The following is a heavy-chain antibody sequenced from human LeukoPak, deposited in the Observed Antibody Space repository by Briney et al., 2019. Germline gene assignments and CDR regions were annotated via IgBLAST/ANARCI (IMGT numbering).Heavy chain of an antibody. CDR1: GYTFTSNG. CDR2: FSAYDGNT. D-gene: IGHD3-9*01. Sequence: ALVKVSCKASGYTFTSNGITWVRQAPGQGLEWMGWFSAYDGNTNSAQKLQGRLTMTTDTSTSTAYMELRSLRSDDTAVYYCARSFARDYDILTGYYIGDYWGQGTLITVSS. CDR3: ARSFARDYDILTGYYIGDY. V-gene: IGHV1-18*01. J-gene: IGHJ4*02.